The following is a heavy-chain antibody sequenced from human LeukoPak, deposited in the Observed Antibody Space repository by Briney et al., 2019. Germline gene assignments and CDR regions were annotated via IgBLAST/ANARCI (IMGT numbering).Heavy chain of an antibody. CDR1: GASISRDY. D-gene: IGHD3-10*01. CDR3: AKGGTYGGGADY. V-gene: IGHV4-59*01. J-gene: IGHJ4*02. Sequence: KPSETLSLTCTVSGASISRDYWTWIRQPPGKGLEWIGYIYNGGSTTYSPSLNSRVTISLDTSNNQVSLRLSSVTAADTAVYYCAKGGTYGGGADYWGQGTLVTVSS. CDR2: IYNGGST.